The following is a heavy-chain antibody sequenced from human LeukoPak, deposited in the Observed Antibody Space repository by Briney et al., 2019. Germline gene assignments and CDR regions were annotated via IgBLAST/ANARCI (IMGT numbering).Heavy chain of an antibody. CDR3: ATNGNSPLSFDY. Sequence: GGSLRLSCAASGFTFGDFYMSWIRQAPGKGLEWLSYSSGSGITIYYADSVKGRFTISRDNAKNSLYLQMNSLTTEDTAVYYCATNGNSPLSFDYWGQGTLVTVSS. CDR2: SSGSGITI. CDR1: GFTFGDFY. V-gene: IGHV3-11*04. D-gene: IGHD4-23*01. J-gene: IGHJ4*02.